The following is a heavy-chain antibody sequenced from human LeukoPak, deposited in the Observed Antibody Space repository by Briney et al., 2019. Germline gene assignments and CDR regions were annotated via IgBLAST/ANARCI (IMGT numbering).Heavy chain of an antibody. Sequence: SQTLSLTCTVSGASISSGGYYWSWIRQHPGKGLEWIGFTSYSEGTYYNPSLMSRITISVDISQNQFSLKMRDVTAADTAVYFCATADWESFYFDSWGQGALVAVSS. CDR2: TSYSEGT. V-gene: IGHV4-31*03. CDR1: GASISSGGYY. J-gene: IGHJ4*02. CDR3: ATADWESFYFDS. D-gene: IGHD1-26*01.